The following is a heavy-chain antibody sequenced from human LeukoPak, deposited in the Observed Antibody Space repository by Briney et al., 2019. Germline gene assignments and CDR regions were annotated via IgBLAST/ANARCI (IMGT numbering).Heavy chain of an antibody. CDR1: GGSISSGSYY. V-gene: IGHV4-61*02. J-gene: IGHJ4*02. CDR3: AREGVMITFGGVIVIIDY. Sequence: SETLSLTCTVSGGSISSGSYYWCWIRQPAGKGLEWIGRIYTSGSTNYNPSLKSRVTISVDTSKNQFSLKLSSVTAADTAVYYCAREGVMITFGGVIVIIDYWGQGTLVTVSS. D-gene: IGHD3-16*02. CDR2: IYTSGST.